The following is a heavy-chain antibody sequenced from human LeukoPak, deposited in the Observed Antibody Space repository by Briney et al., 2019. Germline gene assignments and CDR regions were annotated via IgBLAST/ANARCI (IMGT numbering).Heavy chain of an antibody. CDR1: GGSISSSSW. Sequence: SETLSLTCAVSGGSISSSSWWSWVRQPPGKGLEWIGEITHSGSTNYNPSLKSRVTISVDTSKNQFSLKLSSVTAADTAVYYCARGRVRSSTSCYAYWGQGTLVTVSS. CDR3: ARGRVRSSTSCYAY. V-gene: IGHV4-4*02. J-gene: IGHJ4*02. CDR2: ITHSGST. D-gene: IGHD2-2*01.